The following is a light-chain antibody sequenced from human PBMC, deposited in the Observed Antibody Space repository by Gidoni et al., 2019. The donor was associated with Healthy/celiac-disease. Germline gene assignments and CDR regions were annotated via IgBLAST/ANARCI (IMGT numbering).Light chain of an antibody. CDR2: DAS. Sequence: EIVLTQSPATLSLSPGERATLYCRASQSVSSYLAWYQQKPGQAPRLLIYDASNRATGIPARFSGSGSGTDFTLTISSLEPEDFAVYYCQRRSNTLTFGGGTKVEIK. CDR1: QSVSSY. J-gene: IGKJ4*01. V-gene: IGKV3-11*01. CDR3: QRRSNTLT.